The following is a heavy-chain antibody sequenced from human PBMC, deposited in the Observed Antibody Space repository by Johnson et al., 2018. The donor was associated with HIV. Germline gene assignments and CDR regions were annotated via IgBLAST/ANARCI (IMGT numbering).Heavy chain of an antibody. CDR1: GFSFNSYA. Sequence: QVQLVESGGGVVQPGRSLRLSCAASGFSFNSYAMHWVRQAPGKGLEWVAVLSYAGTNEYYADSVKGRFTISIDNSKNTLYLQVNSLRAEDTAVYYCAKELALYSSGYGGDAFDIWGQGTLVTVAS. CDR3: AKELALYSSGYGGDAFDI. CDR2: LSYAGTNE. D-gene: IGHD6-19*01. V-gene: IGHV3-30*04. J-gene: IGHJ3*02.